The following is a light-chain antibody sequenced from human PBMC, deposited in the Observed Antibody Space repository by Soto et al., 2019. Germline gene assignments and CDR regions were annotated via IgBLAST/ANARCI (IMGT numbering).Light chain of an antibody. CDR2: YSI. Sequence: QSVLTQPPSVSGAPGQRVTISCTGSRSNIGAGYDVNWYQQFPGTAPKLLIYYSIYRPSGVPDRFSGSKSGTSASLAITGLRPEDEGVYYCQSYDISLTGRDWVFGGGTKLTVL. J-gene: IGLJ3*02. CDR1: RSNIGAGYD. CDR3: QSYDISLTGRDWV. V-gene: IGLV1-40*01.